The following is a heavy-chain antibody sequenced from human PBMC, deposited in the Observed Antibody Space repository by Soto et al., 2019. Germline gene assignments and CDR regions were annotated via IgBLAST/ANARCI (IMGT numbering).Heavy chain of an antibody. J-gene: IGHJ6*02. V-gene: IGHV1-2*04. CDR2: INPNSGGT. CDR3: ARDLQSSVLRFLEWLPNYYYYGMYV. Sequence: ASVKVSCKASGYTFTGYYMHWVRQAPGQGLEWMGWINPNSGGTNYAQKFQGWVTMTRDTSISTAYMELSRLRSDDTAVYYCARDLQSSVLRFLEWLPNYYYYGMYVWGQGNTVTVSS. D-gene: IGHD3-3*01. CDR1: GYTFTGYY.